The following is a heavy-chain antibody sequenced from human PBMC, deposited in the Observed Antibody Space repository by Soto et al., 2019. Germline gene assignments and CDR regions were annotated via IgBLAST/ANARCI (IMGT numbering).Heavy chain of an antibody. CDR2: IYYTGTT. D-gene: IGHD2-2*01. V-gene: IGHV4-31*03. CDR3: AREDETSNYFDC. J-gene: IGHJ4*02. Sequence: QVQLQESGPGLVKPSQALSLICTVSGGSISSGGHYWSWIRQHPGKGLEWIGYIYYTGTTYYNPALRSRLTISVDSSRNQFSLRLSSVTAADTAVYYCAREDETSNYFDCWGQGTLVTVSS. CDR1: GGSISSGGHY.